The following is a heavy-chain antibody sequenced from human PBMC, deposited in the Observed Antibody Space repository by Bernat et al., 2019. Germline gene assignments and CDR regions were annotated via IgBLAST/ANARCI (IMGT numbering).Heavy chain of an antibody. V-gene: IGHV3-30*18. CDR1: GSTSSTYA. CDR3: AKDGTTTTSLDY. Sequence: QVQLVESGGGVAQLGRSLSLSRAASGSTSSTYAMHWVRQAPGKGREGVAVFSFDGSNKHYADPVKGRFTISRENSKNTLFLQMNSLRADDTAVYYCAKDGTTTTSLDYWGQGTLVTVSS. J-gene: IGHJ4*02. CDR2: FSFDGSNK. D-gene: IGHD1-7*01.